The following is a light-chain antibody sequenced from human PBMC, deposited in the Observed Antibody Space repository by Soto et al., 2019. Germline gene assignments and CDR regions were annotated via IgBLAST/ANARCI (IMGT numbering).Light chain of an antibody. CDR2: EVS. CDR1: SSDVGAYNR. CDR3: LSYTTSSSYV. J-gene: IGLJ1*01. V-gene: IGLV2-14*01. Sequence: QSALTQPASVSGSPGQSTTISCTGTSSDVGAYNRVSWYQQHSGKAPKLMIYEVSNRPSGVSNRFSGSKSGNTASLTISGLQAEDEADYYCLSYTTSSSYVFGTGTKVTVL.